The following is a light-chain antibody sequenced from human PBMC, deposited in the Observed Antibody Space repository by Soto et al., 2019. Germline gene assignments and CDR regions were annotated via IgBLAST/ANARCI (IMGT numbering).Light chain of an antibody. CDR1: QGISSY. V-gene: IGKV1-8*01. Sequence: AIRMTQSPSSLSASTGDRVTITCRASQGISSYLAWYQQKPVEAPKLLIYAASTLQSGVPSRFSGSESGTYFTLTISCLQSEDFATYYCQQYYSYPITFGQGTRLEI. CDR3: QQYYSYPIT. J-gene: IGKJ5*01. CDR2: AAS.